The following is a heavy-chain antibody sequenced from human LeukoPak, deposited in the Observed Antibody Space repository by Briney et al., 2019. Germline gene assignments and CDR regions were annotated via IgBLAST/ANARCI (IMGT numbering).Heavy chain of an antibody. CDR3: ARDRKQWQRGPFDR. J-gene: IGHJ5*02. Sequence: SETLSLTCTVSGGPITVYYWNWIRQPPGKGLEWIGYIFYNGSTKYNPSLKSRATVSVDTSKNQFSLKLSSMTAADTAVYYCARDRKQWQRGPFDRWGQGILVTVSS. CDR2: IFYNGST. V-gene: IGHV4-59*01. CDR1: GGPITVYY. D-gene: IGHD6-19*01.